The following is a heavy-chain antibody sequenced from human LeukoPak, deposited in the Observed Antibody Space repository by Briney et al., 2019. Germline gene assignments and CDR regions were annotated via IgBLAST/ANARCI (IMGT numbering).Heavy chain of an antibody. CDR1: GGSISSGSYY. CDR3: ARGGYFDH. J-gene: IGHJ4*02. V-gene: IGHV4-39*07. CDR2: IEYSGNT. Sequence: PSETLSLTCIASGGSISSGSYYWSWIRQPAGKGLEWIGSIEYSGNTYYNPSLKSRVTISLDTSKNQFSLKLNSVTAADTAVYYCARGGYFDHWGQGTLVTVSS.